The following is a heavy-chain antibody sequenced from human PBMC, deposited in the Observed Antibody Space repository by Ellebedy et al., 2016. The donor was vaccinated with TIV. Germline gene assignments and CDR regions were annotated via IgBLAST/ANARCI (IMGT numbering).Heavy chain of an antibody. CDR2: IKQDGSER. CDR1: GFSFRSYW. CDR3: ARDGSYGDYRTPTHAFNM. Sequence: GGSLRLSCVGSGFSFRSYWMSWVRQAPGKGLEWVANIKQDGSERYYVDSVKGRFTISRDNAKNSLYLQVNSLRVDDTAVYYCARDGSYGDYRTPTHAFNMWGQGTMVTVSS. J-gene: IGHJ3*02. V-gene: IGHV3-7*01. D-gene: IGHD4-17*01.